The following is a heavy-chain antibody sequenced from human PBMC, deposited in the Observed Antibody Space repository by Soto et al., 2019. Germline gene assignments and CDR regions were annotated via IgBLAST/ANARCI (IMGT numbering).Heavy chain of an antibody. CDR1: GYTFTSYG. CDR2: ISAYNGNT. D-gene: IGHD2-2*01. Sequence: ASVKVSCKAPGYTFTSYGISWVRQAPGQGLEWMGWISAYNGNTNYAQKLQGRVTMTTDTSTSTAYMELRSLRSDDTAVYYCARDRDRDIVVVPAAPGYWGQGTLVTVSS. V-gene: IGHV1-18*04. J-gene: IGHJ4*02. CDR3: ARDRDRDIVVVPAAPGY.